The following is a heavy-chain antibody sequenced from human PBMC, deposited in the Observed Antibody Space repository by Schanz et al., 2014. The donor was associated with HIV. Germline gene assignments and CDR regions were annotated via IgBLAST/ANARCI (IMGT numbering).Heavy chain of an antibody. CDR3: VHDDSDNDGFDM. CDR1: GFTFVSHW. D-gene: IGHD3-22*01. J-gene: IGHJ3*02. Sequence: EVQLVESGGGLVQPGGSLRLSCAASGFTFVSHWMAWVRQAPGKGLEMVANMNQDGSRKYYVDSVKGRFTISRDNAANSLFLQMNSLRAEDTAVYYCVHDDSDNDGFDMWGQGTMVTVSS. CDR2: MNQDGSRK. V-gene: IGHV3-7*01.